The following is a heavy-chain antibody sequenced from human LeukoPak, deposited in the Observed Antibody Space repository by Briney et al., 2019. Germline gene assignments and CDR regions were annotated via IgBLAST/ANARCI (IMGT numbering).Heavy chain of an antibody. CDR3: ASDYGDYVHDAFDI. D-gene: IGHD4-17*01. CDR2: INAGNGNT. J-gene: IGHJ3*02. Sequence: ASVKVSCKASGYTFTSYAMHWVRQAPGQRLEWMGWINAGNGNTKYSQKFQGRVNITRDTSASTAYMELSSLRSEDTAVYYCASDYGDYVHDAFDIWGQGTMVTVYS. V-gene: IGHV1-3*01. CDR1: GYTFTSYA.